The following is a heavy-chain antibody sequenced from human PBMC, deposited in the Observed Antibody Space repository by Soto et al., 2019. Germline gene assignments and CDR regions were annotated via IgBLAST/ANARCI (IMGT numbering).Heavy chain of an antibody. CDR3: ARHRGHYGGNIVY. D-gene: IGHD4-17*01. J-gene: IGHJ4*02. CDR1: GGSFSGYY. V-gene: IGHV4-34*01. Sequence: SETLSLTCAVYGGSFSGYYWSWIRQPPGKGLEWIGEINHSGSTNYNPSLKSRVTISVDTSKNQFSLKLSSVTAADTAVYYCARHRGHYGGNIVYWGQGTLVTVS. CDR2: INHSGST.